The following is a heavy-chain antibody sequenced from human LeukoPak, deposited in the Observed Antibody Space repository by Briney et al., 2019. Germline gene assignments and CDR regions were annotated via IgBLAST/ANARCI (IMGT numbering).Heavy chain of an antibody. D-gene: IGHD2-2*01. CDR3: ARGGLDIVVVSATVGGLDY. V-gene: IGHV4-34*01. J-gene: IGHJ4*02. CDR2: INPSGST. Sequence: SETLPLTCAVYGGSFSGYHWTWIRQSPGKGLEWIGDINPSGSTYYNPSLKSRLTISVDTSKNQFSLKLRSVTAADTAVYYCARGGLDIVVVSATVGGLDYWGQGTLVTVSS. CDR1: GGSFSGYH.